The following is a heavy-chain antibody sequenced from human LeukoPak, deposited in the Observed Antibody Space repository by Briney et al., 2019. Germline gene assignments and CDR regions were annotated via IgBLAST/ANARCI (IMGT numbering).Heavy chain of an antibody. CDR3: ARAKVGATVFDY. CDR1: GYTFTGYY. Sequence: VASVKVSCKASGYTFTGYYMHWVRQAPGQGLEWMGWINPNSGGTNYAQKFQGRVTMTRDTSISIAYMELSRLRSDDTAVYYCARAKVGATVFDYWGQGTLVTVSS. D-gene: IGHD1-26*01. V-gene: IGHV1-2*02. J-gene: IGHJ4*02. CDR2: INPNSGGT.